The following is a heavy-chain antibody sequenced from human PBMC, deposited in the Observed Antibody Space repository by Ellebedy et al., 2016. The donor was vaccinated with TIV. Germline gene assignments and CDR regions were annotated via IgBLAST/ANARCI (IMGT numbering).Heavy chain of an antibody. Sequence: PGGSLRLSCPASGFTFSSYAMHWVRQAPGTGLEYVSAISSNGGSTYYANSVKGRFTISRDNSKNTLYLQMGSLRAEDMAVYYCAREWDDYGGNGGAFDIWGQGTMVTVSS. D-gene: IGHD4-23*01. J-gene: IGHJ3*02. V-gene: IGHV3-64*01. CDR2: ISSNGGST. CDR1: GFTFSSYA. CDR3: AREWDDYGGNGGAFDI.